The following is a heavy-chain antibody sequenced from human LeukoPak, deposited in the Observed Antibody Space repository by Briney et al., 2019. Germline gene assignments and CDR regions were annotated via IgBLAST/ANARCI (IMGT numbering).Heavy chain of an antibody. CDR2: IYYSGST. V-gene: IGHV4-61*01. CDR3: ARSTNFEAFEI. CDR1: GGSVSSGSYY. J-gene: IGHJ3*02. D-gene: IGHD4/OR15-4a*01. Sequence: PSETLSLTCSVSGGSVSSGSYYYSWIRQPPGKGLEWIGCIYYSGSTNYNPSLKSRVTISLDTSKIQFSLNLRSVTTADTAVYYCARSTNFEAFEIWGQGTMVTVSA.